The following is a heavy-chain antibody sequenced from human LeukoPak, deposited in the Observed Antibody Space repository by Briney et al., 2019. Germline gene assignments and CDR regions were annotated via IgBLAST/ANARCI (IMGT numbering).Heavy chain of an antibody. CDR2: IYYSGST. CDR3: ARETYYYDGSGSDAFDI. V-gene: IGHV4-59*01. D-gene: IGHD3-22*01. J-gene: IGHJ3*02. Sequence: SETLSLTCTVSGGSISSYYWSWIRQPPGKGLEWIGYIYYSGSTNYNPSLKSRVTISVDTSKNQFSLKLSSVTAADTAVYYCARETYYYDGSGSDAFDIWGQGTMVTVSS. CDR1: GGSISSYY.